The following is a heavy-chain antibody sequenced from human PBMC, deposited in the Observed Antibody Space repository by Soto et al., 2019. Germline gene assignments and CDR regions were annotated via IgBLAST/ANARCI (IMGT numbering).Heavy chain of an antibody. J-gene: IGHJ5*02. Sequence: SLTLSLTCTVSGGSISSYYWSWIRQPPGKGLEWIGYIYYSGSTNYNPSLKSRVTISVDTSKNQFSLKLSSVTAADTAVYYCARENRWGWNWFDPWGQGTLVTVSS. V-gene: IGHV4-59*01. CDR2: IYYSGST. CDR3: ARENRWGWNWFDP. CDR1: GGSISSYY. D-gene: IGHD1-26*01.